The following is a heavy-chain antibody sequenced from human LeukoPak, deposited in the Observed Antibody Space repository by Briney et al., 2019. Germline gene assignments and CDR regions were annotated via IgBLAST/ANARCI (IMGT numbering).Heavy chain of an antibody. D-gene: IGHD6-19*01. V-gene: IGHV3-23*01. CDR1: GFTFSSYA. CDR3: AKRYSSGWIGAFDI. J-gene: IGHJ3*02. Sequence: PGGSLRLSCAASGFTFSSYAMSWVRQAPGKGLEWVSAISGSGGSTYYADSVKGRFTISRDKSKNTLYLQMNSLRAEDTAIYYCAKRYSSGWIGAFDIWGQGTMVTVSS. CDR2: ISGSGGST.